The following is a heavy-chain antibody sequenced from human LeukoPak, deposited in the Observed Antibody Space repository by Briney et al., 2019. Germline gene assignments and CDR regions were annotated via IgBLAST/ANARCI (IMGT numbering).Heavy chain of an antibody. CDR3: ARVTSRLGVCDY. V-gene: IGHV4-38-2*02. CDR2: IYHDGST. D-gene: IGHD2-8*01. J-gene: IGHJ4*02. Sequence: SETLSLTCSVSGYSISSGFYWDWIRQPPGKGLEWIGSIYHDGSTYYNPSLKSRVTISVDTSKNQFSLKLTSVTAADTAVYYCARVTSRLGVCDYWGQGTLVTVSS. CDR1: GYSISSGFY.